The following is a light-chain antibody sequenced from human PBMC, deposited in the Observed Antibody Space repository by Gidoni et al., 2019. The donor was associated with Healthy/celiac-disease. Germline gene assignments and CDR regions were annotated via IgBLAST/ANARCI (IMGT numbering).Light chain of an antibody. CDR1: QRISSY. Sequence: IQMTQSPSSLSASVGDRVTITCRASQRISSYLNWYQQKPGKAPKLLIYAASSLQCGVPSRFSGSGSGTDFTLTISSLQAEDVAVYYCHQDYSTPRTFGQGTKVEIK. CDR3: HQDYSTPRT. V-gene: IGKV1-39*01. J-gene: IGKJ1*01. CDR2: AAS.